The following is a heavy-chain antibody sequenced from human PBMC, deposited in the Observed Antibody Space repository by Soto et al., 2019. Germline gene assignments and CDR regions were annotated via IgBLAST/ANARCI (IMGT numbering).Heavy chain of an antibody. CDR1: GGSISSYY. D-gene: IGHD6-19*01. CDR3: ARHWVRLSSGWPMDV. Sequence: SETLSLTCTVSGGSISSYYWSWIRQPPGKGLEWIGEINHSGSTNYNPSLKSRVTISVDTSKNQFSLKLSSVTAADTAVYYCARHWVRLSSGWPMDVWGQGTTVTVSS. V-gene: IGHV4-34*01. J-gene: IGHJ6*02. CDR2: INHSGST.